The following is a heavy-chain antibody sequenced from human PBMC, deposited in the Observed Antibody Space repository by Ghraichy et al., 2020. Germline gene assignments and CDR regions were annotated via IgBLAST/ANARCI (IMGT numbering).Heavy chain of an antibody. CDR3: ARGIGGNHPRFDY. D-gene: IGHD1-14*01. Sequence: GESLNISCAASGFTFSSYSMNWVRQAPGKGLEWISYISSRSSNIYYADSVKGRFTISRDNAKNSLYLQMNSLRDEDTAVYYCARGIGGNHPRFDYWGQGTLVTVSS. V-gene: IGHV3-48*02. CDR2: ISSRSSNI. CDR1: GFTFSSYS. J-gene: IGHJ4*02.